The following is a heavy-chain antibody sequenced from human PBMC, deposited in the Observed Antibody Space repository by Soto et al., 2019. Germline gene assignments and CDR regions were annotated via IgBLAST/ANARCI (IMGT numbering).Heavy chain of an antibody. CDR1: GLIFSDYA. CDR3: AKDRFGIVGPVDY. J-gene: IGHJ4*02. V-gene: IGHV3-23*01. CDR2: ISGSGGDT. Sequence: EVQLLESGGNLVQPGGSLRLSCAASGLIFSDYAMSWVRQAPGKGLECVACISGSGGDTFYADSVKGRFTISRDNSKNPLSRPMNSLRVDAPAVYFCAKDRFGIVGPVDYWGQGTLVPVSS. D-gene: IGHD1-26*01.